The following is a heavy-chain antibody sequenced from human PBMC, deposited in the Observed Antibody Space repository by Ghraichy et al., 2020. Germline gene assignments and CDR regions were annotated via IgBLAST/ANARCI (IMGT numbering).Heavy chain of an antibody. CDR2: IYYSGST. Sequence: SQTLSLTCTVFGGSISSYYWSWIRQPPGKGLEWIGYIYYSGSTNYNPSLKSRVTISVDTSKNQFSLKLSSVTAADTAVYYCARENGEYYGSGSYYYFDYWGQGTLVTVSS. J-gene: IGHJ4*02. CDR3: ARENGEYYGSGSYYYFDY. CDR1: GGSISSYY. V-gene: IGHV4-59*01. D-gene: IGHD3-10*01.